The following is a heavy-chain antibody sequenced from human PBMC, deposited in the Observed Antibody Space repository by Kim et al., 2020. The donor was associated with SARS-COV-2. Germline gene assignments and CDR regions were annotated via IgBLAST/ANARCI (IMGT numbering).Heavy chain of an antibody. D-gene: IGHD6-13*01. CDR3: ARGDTSSSWGYFNWFDP. J-gene: IGHJ5*02. V-gene: IGHV3-48*03. CDR2: ISISGGTI. Sequence: GGSLRLSCAVSGFSVSSNQMSWVRQTPGKGLEWVSYISISGGTIYYADSVKGRFTISRDNAKNSLYLQMNSLRDDDTGVYYCARGDTSSSWGYFNWFDPWGRGTLVTVSS. CDR1: GFSVSSNQ.